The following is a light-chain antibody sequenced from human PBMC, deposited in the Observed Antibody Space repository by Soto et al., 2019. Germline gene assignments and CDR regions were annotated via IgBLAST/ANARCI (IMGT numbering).Light chain of an antibody. CDR1: QSVSSSY. V-gene: IGKV3-20*01. CDR2: GAS. J-gene: IGKJ2*01. Sequence: EIVLTQSPGTLSLSPGERATLSCRASQSVSSSYLAWYQQKPGQAPRLLIYGASRRATGIPHRFSGSGSGTDFTHTISRLEPEDFAVYYCQHYGSSPYTFGQGTKLEIK. CDR3: QHYGSSPYT.